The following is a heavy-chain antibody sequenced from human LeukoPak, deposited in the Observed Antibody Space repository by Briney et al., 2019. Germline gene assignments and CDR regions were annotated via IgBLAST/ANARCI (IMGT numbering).Heavy chain of an antibody. CDR2: INHSGST. CDR3: ARGRYSSSEIDY. Sequence: SETLSLTCAVYGGSFSGYYWSWIRQPPGKGLEWIGEINHSGSTNYNPSLKSRVTISVDTSKNQFSLKLSSVTAADTAMYYCARGRYSSSEIDYWGQGTLVTVSS. J-gene: IGHJ4*02. CDR1: GGSFSGYY. V-gene: IGHV4-34*01. D-gene: IGHD6-13*01.